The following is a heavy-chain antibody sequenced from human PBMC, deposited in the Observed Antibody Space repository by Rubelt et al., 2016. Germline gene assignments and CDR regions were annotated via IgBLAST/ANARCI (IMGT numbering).Heavy chain of an antibody. D-gene: IGHD2-15*01. Sequence: VHLVASGGGVVQPGRSLRRSCAASGFTFSNYAMHWVRQAPGKGLVWVSVLYTGGSTSYADSVKGRLTTSRDNSNHSLYLLMTSQREEDTAVYYCAIASGGYDFDYWGQGMLVTVSS. V-gene: IGHV3-NL1*01. CDR1: GFTFSNYA. J-gene: IGHJ4*02. CDR3: AIASGGYDFDY. CDR2: LYTGGST.